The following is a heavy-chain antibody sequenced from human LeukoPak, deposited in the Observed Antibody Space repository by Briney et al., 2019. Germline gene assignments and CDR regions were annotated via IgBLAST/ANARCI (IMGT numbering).Heavy chain of an antibody. Sequence: DSVKVSCKASGYTLTDYYVHWVRLAPGQGLEWMGMVNPNTGGTKSAQKFQGRVTMTGDTSINTASVELTSLTSDDTAVYYCTRVPIEWSNLYFDQWGQGTLVTVSS. CDR1: GYTLTDYY. D-gene: IGHD3-3*01. CDR3: TRVPIEWSNLYFDQ. J-gene: IGHJ4*02. CDR2: VNPNTGGT. V-gene: IGHV1-2*02.